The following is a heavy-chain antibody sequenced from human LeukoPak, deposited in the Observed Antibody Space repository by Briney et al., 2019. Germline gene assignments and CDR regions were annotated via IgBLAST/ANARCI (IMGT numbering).Heavy chain of an antibody. CDR3: AACGYYDSSGYYFDY. V-gene: IGHV1-58*02. Sequence: GTSVQVSCKASGFTFTSSAMQWVRQARGQRLEWIGWIVVGSGNTNHSQKFQERVTITRDMSTSTAYMELSSLRSEDTAVYYCAACGYYDSSGYYFDYWGQGTLVTVSS. CDR2: IVVGSGNT. J-gene: IGHJ4*02. D-gene: IGHD3-22*01. CDR1: GFTFTSSA.